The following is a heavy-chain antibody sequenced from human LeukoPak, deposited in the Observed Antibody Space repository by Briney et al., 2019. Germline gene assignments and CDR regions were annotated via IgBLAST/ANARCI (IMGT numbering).Heavy chain of an antibody. D-gene: IGHD6-13*01. V-gene: IGHV4-4*09. Sequence: SETLSLTCTVSGGSITSYYWSWIRQPPGKGLEWIWYIYPSGNTNYNPSLKSRVTLSVDTSRNQFSLELISVTDADTAVYYCARQGGYSSPFSVWGKGTTVAVSP. CDR1: GGSITSYY. J-gene: IGHJ6*04. CDR3: ARQGGYSSPFSV. CDR2: IYPSGNT.